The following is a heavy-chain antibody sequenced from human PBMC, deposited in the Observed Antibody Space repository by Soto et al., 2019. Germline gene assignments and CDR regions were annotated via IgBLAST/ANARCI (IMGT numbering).Heavy chain of an antibody. CDR3: AREVVVAATKSGYWFDP. Sequence: SETLSLTCTVSGGSISSSSYYWGWIRQPPGKGLEWIGSIYYSGSTYYNPSLKSRVTISVDTSKNQFTLKLSSVTAADTAVYYCAREVVVAATKSGYWFDPWGQGTLVTVSS. D-gene: IGHD2-15*01. J-gene: IGHJ5*02. CDR2: IYYSGST. CDR1: GGSISSSSYY. V-gene: IGHV4-39*02.